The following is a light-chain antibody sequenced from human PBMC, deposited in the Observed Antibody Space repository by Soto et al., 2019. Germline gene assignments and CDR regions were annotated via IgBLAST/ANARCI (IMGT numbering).Light chain of an antibody. CDR1: QSVSSSY. J-gene: IGKJ1*01. Sequence: EIVLTQSPGTLSLSPGERATLSCRASQSVSSSYLAWYQQKHGQAPRLLIYGASSRATGIPDRFSGSGSGTDFTLTISRLEPEDFAVYSCQQYGSSPPTFGQGTKVEIK. V-gene: IGKV3-20*01. CDR2: GAS. CDR3: QQYGSSPPT.